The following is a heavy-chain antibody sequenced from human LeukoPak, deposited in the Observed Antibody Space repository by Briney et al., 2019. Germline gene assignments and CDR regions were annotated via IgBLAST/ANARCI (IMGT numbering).Heavy chain of an antibody. D-gene: IGHD1-1*01. Sequence: TGGSLRLSCAASGFTFSNYAMGWVRQAPGKGLEWVSTISASGAYTYYTDSMKGRFTISRDNSKNTLYLQMNSLRADDTAVYYCARVGNDFDPWGQGTLVTVSS. J-gene: IGHJ5*02. V-gene: IGHV3-23*01. CDR3: ARVGNDFDP. CDR2: ISASGAYT. CDR1: GFTFSNYA.